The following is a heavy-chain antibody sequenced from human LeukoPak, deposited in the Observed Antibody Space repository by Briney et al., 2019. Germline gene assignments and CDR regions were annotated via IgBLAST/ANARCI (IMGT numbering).Heavy chain of an antibody. J-gene: IGHJ6*02. D-gene: IGHD3-22*01. Sequence: GGSLRLSCAASGFTFSNYRMNWVRQAPGKGLEWVSYISSSGSTIYYADSVKGRFTISRDNAKNSLYLQMNSLRAEDTAVYYCARVPYYYDSSGYYSYYYYYGMDVWGQGTTVTVSS. CDR2: ISSSGSTI. CDR1: GFTFSNYR. V-gene: IGHV3-48*04. CDR3: ARVPYYYDSSGYYSYYYYYGMDV.